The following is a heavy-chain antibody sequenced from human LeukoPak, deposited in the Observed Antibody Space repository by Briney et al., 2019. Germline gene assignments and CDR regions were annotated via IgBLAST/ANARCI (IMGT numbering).Heavy chain of an antibody. CDR3: AIVEGQVRYRLLDY. CDR1: GYTFTSYD. CDR2: MNPNSGNT. Sequence: GASVKVSCKASGYTFTSYDINWVRQATGQGLEWMGWMNPNSGNTDYAQKFQGRVTMTRNTSINTAYLELSSLRSEDTALYYCAIVEGQVRYRLLDYWGQGTLVTVSP. D-gene: IGHD6-19*01. J-gene: IGHJ4*02. V-gene: IGHV1-8*01.